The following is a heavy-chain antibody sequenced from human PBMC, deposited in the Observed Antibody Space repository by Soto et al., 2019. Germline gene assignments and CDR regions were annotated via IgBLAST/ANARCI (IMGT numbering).Heavy chain of an antibody. J-gene: IGHJ4*02. D-gene: IGHD5-18*01. CDR1: GFPFSSYA. CDR2: ISGSGGST. CDR3: AKLLSGYSYGYDCEY. V-gene: IGHV3-23*01. Sequence: GGPLSLSGAAPGFPFSSYAMSWVRPAPGKGLEWVSAISGSGGSTYYADSVKGRFTISRDNSKNTLYLQMNSLRAEDTAVYYCAKLLSGYSYGYDCEYWGQGTLVTVS.